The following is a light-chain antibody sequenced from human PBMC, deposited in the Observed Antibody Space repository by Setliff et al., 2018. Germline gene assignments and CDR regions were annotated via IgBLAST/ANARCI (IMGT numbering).Light chain of an antibody. Sequence: QSALTQPASVSGSPGQSITISCTGTSSDVGSHNYVSWYQHNPGKAPKLVIYEVSNRPSGVSNRFSGSKSVNTASLTISGLQAEDEADYYCSSFRSIATPEVFGTGTKVTVL. CDR2: EVS. V-gene: IGLV2-14*01. CDR3: SSFRSIATPEV. CDR1: SSDVGSHNY. J-gene: IGLJ1*01.